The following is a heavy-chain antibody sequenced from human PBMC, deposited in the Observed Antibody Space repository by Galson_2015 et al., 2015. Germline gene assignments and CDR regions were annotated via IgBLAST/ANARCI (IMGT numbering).Heavy chain of an antibody. J-gene: IGHJ3*01. D-gene: IGHD3-10*01. Sequence: SLRLSCAASGFTFGTYWTSWVRQAPGRGLEWVANIQEDGSKRNHADSVKGRFMISRDNAKHSLFLQMNRLRGDDTAIYYRARDDPGFGAYRFWGQGAMVTVSA. CDR1: GFTFGTYW. CDR2: IQEDGSKR. CDR3: ARDDPGFGAYRF. V-gene: IGHV3-7*01.